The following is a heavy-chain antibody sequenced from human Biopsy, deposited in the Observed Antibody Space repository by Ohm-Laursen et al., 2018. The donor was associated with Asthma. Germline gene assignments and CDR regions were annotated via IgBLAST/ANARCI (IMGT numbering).Heavy chain of an antibody. D-gene: IGHD3-16*02. CDR3: ARDLHPTNHLGELSEGFDY. Sequence: SLRLSCSASGFTFSSYGMHWVRQAPGKGLEWVAVISYDGSNKYYADSVKGRFTISRDNSKNTLYLQMNSPRAEDTAVYYCARDLHPTNHLGELSEGFDYWGQGTLVTVSS. V-gene: IGHV3-30*03. J-gene: IGHJ4*02. CDR1: GFTFSSYG. CDR2: ISYDGSNK.